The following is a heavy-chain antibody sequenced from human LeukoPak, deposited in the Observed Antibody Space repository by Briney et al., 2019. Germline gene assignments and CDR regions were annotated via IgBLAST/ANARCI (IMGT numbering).Heavy chain of an antibody. CDR3: ARYYGDYALYYYYGMDV. J-gene: IGHJ6*04. Sequence: PGGSLRLSCAASGFTFSSYSMNWVRQAPGKGLEGVSSISSSSSYIYYADSVKGRFTISRDNAKNSLYLQMNSLRAEDTAVYYCARYYGDYALYYYYGMDVWGKGTTVTVSS. CDR2: ISSSSSYI. CDR1: GFTFSSYS. D-gene: IGHD4-17*01. V-gene: IGHV3-21*01.